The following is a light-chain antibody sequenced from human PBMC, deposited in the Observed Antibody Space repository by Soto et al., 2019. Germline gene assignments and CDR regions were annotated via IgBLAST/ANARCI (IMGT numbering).Light chain of an antibody. V-gene: IGKV3D-15*01. CDR3: KYYDESLWT. CDR1: QSVTSY. Sequence: ELVMTQSPATLSVSPGERVTLSCRASQSVTSYLAWYQQKYGQSPRLLIYGALYRAPGIPDRFSGSGSGTDFTLSISRLETEDFAVYYCKYYDESLWTFGQGTKVDI. CDR2: GAL. J-gene: IGKJ1*01.